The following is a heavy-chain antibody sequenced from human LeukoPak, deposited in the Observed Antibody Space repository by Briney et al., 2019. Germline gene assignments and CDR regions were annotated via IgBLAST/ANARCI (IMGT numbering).Heavy chain of an antibody. CDR3: TSWGDTTAEYFQR. V-gene: IGHV3-7*01. CDR1: GFTFNRCW. J-gene: IGHJ1*01. D-gene: IGHD2-21*02. CDR2: INPDGRDT. Sequence: PGGSLRLSCVVSGFTFNRCWMNWVRQAPGKGLEWVAHINPDGRDTYYVDSVKGRFTISRGNAQNSMYLQMNSLRVEDTAVYYCTSWGDTTAEYFQRWGQGTLVTVSS.